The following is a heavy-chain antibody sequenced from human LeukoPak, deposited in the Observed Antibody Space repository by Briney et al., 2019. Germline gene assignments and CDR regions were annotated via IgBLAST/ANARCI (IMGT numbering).Heavy chain of an antibody. D-gene: IGHD4-17*01. CDR2: INPSGSGT. Sequence: PGGSLRLSCAASGVTFSSYAMTWVRQAPGKGLEWISTINPSGSGTYYADSVKGHFTISRDNSKTTLYLQMNSLRAEDTAVYYCAKDGLPTVTYYYYYGMDVWGRGTTVTVSS. V-gene: IGHV3-23*01. CDR1: GVTFSSYA. J-gene: IGHJ6*04. CDR3: AKDGLPTVTYYYYYGMDV.